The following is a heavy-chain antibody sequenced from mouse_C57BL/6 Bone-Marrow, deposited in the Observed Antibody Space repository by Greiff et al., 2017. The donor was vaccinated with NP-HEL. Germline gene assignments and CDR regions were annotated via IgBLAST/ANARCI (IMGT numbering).Heavy chain of an antibody. D-gene: IGHD1-1*01. CDR2: IYPGSGST. CDR3: ATRHYDSSYDY. Sequence: QVQLQQPGAELVKPGASVKMSCKASGYTFTSYWITWVKQRPGQGLEWIGDIYPGSGSTNYNEKFKSKATLTVDTSSSTAYMQLSSLTTEDSAVYYCATRHYDSSYDYWGRGTTLTVTA. J-gene: IGHJ2*01. V-gene: IGHV1-55*01. CDR1: GYTFTSYW.